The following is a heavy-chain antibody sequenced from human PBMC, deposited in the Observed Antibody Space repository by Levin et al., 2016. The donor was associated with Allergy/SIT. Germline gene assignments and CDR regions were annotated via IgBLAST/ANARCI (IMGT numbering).Heavy chain of an antibody. Sequence: WVRQAPGQGLEWMGYIDYNGGGTNYAQKFQGRVTMTRDTSISTAYMGLSRLQSDDTAVYFCARSPEPFNGYFSTVDGARHNYFDPWGQGTLVTVSS. D-gene: IGHD5-18*01. V-gene: IGHV1-2*02. CDR3: ARSPEPFNGYFSTVDGARHNYFDP. CDR2: IDYNGGGT. J-gene: IGHJ5*02.